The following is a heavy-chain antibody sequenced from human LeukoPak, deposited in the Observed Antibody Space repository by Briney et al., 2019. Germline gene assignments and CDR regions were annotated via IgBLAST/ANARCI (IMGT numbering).Heavy chain of an antibody. D-gene: IGHD4-17*01. V-gene: IGHV3-30*02. Sequence: GGSLRLSCAASGFTFSRSGMHWVRQAPGKGLEWVTFIGFDGSKIYYADSVKGRFTISRDNAKNSLYLQMNSLRAEDTAVYYCARDDYGDAYWGQGTLVTVSS. CDR1: GFTFSRSG. CDR2: IGFDGSKI. J-gene: IGHJ4*02. CDR3: ARDDYGDAY.